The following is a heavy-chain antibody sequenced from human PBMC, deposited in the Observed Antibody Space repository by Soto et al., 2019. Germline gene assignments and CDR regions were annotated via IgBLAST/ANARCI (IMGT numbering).Heavy chain of an antibody. J-gene: IGHJ6*02. Sequence: GGSMRLSCAAAGFTFSSYGMHWVRQDPGKGLEWVAVISYDGSNKYYADSVKGRFTISRDNSKNTLYLQMNSLRAEDTAVYYCAKGDYYDFWSGYPAPYYGMDVWGQGTTVTVSS. CDR1: GFTFSSYG. V-gene: IGHV3-30*18. D-gene: IGHD3-3*01. CDR2: ISYDGSNK. CDR3: AKGDYYDFWSGYPAPYYGMDV.